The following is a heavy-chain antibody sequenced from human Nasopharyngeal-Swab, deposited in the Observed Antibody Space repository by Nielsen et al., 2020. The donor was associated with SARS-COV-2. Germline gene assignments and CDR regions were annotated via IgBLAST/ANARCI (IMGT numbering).Heavy chain of an antibody. CDR1: GFTFSSYA. Sequence: GESLKISCAASGFTFSSYAMTWVRQAPGKGLEWVSGISGSGDSTYCADSVKGRFTISRDNSKNTLYLQMNSLRAEDTAVYYCARDPDYYDSSGLLDYWGQGTLVTVSS. D-gene: IGHD3-22*01. CDR3: ARDPDYYDSSGLLDY. V-gene: IGHV3-23*01. J-gene: IGHJ4*02. CDR2: ISGSGDST.